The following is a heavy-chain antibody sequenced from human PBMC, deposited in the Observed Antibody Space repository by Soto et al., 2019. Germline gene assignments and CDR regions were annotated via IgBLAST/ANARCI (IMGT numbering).Heavy chain of an antibody. J-gene: IGHJ6*02. D-gene: IGHD6-19*01. V-gene: IGHV3-30-3*01. CDR1: GFTFSSYA. Sequence: GGSLSLSCAASGFTFSSYAMIRVRQAPGKGLEWVAVITGTGSSTYYADSVKGRFTISRDNSKNTLYLQMNSLRAEDTAVYYCARDAIAVAGPDSYGMDVWGQGTTVTVSS. CDR2: ITGTGSST. CDR3: ARDAIAVAGPDSYGMDV.